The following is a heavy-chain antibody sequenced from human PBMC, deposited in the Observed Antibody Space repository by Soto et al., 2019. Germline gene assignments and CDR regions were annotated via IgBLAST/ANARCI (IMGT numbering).Heavy chain of an antibody. CDR2: IYPGDSDT. CDR3: ARLRYCSGGSCYYDAFDI. Sequence: GESLKISCKGSGYSFTSYWIGWVRQMPGKGLEWMGIIYPGDSDTRYSPSFQGQVTISADKSISTAYLQWSSLKASDTAMYYCARLRYCSGGSCYYDAFDIRGQGTTVTVSS. V-gene: IGHV5-51*01. D-gene: IGHD2-15*01. J-gene: IGHJ3*02. CDR1: GYSFTSYW.